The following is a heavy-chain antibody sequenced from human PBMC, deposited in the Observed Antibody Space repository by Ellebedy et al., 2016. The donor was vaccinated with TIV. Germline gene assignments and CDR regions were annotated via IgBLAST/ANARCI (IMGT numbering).Heavy chain of an antibody. Sequence: SETLSLXCTASGGSVRRYYLNWIRQPPGKGLEWIGYVFFSGSTKYNPSLKSRVTISVDTSTNQLSLKLNSVTAADTAVYYCATSQYCGGDCFLDHWGQGTLVTVAS. J-gene: IGHJ4*02. CDR3: ATSQYCGGDCFLDH. CDR2: VFFSGST. V-gene: IGHV4-59*02. CDR1: GGSVRRYY. D-gene: IGHD2-21*02.